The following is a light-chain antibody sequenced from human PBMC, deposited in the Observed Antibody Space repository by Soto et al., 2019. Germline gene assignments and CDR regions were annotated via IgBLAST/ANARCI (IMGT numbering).Light chain of an antibody. CDR3: QSYDSSLSGVV. CDR1: SSNIGAGYD. Sequence: QSVLTQPSSVSGAPGQRVTISCTGSSSNIGAGYDVHWYQQLPGTAPKLLIYGNSNRPSGVPDRFSGSKSGTSASLAITGLQADDEADYYCQSYDSSLSGVVFGGGTKLTVL. CDR2: GNS. V-gene: IGLV1-40*01. J-gene: IGLJ3*02.